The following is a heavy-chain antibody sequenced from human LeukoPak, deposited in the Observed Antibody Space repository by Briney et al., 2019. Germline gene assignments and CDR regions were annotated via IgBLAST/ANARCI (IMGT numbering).Heavy chain of an antibody. Sequence: SETLSLTCTVSGGSLSSYYWSWIRQPAGKGLEWIGRFYAGGSTNYNPSLKSRVTMSVDTSKNQFSLRLSSVTAADTAVFYCARGSSGGSRYYLDLWGRGTLVTVSS. CDR1: GGSLSSYY. D-gene: IGHD1-14*01. V-gene: IGHV4-4*07. J-gene: IGHJ2*01. CDR2: FYAGGST. CDR3: ARGSSGGSRYYLDL.